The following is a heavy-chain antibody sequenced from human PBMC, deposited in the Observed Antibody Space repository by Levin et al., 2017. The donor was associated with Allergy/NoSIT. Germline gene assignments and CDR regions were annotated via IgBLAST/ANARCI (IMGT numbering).Heavy chain of an antibody. CDR1: DGSITGYY. Sequence: SQTLSLTCTVPDGSITGYYWNWIRQSPGKGLEWIGYIYYSGNTNYNPSLKSRVTISVDTSRNQFSLNLSSVTAADTAVYYCARSAPKYYYYGMDIWGQGTTVTVSS. V-gene: IGHV4-59*01. CDR3: ARSAPKYYYYGMDI. CDR2: IYYSGNT. J-gene: IGHJ6*02.